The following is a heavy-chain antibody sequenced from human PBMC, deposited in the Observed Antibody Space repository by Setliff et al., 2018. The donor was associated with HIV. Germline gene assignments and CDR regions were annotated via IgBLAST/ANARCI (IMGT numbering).Heavy chain of an antibody. D-gene: IGHD3-16*01. CDR1: GQFISDGYY. CDR2: VYHSGKT. J-gene: IGHJ5*02. Sequence: LSLTCTVSGQFISDGYYWGWIRQPPGKGLEWIGSVYHSGKTYYNPSFKSRVTMSADTSKNQISLMLRSMTAADTAVYYCAKHDFGEGSCFDPWGQGSLVTVSS. V-gene: IGHV4-38-2*02. CDR3: AKHDFGEGSCFDP.